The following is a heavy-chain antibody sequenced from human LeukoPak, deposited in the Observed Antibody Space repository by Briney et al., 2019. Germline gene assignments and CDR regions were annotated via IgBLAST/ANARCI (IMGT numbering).Heavy chain of an antibody. D-gene: IGHD2-15*01. J-gene: IGHJ3*02. CDR2: INPNSGGT. CDR1: GYTFTGYY. V-gene: IGHV1-2*02. Sequence: ASVKVSCKASGYTFTGYYMHWVRQAPGQGLEWMGWINPNSGGTDYAQKFQGRVTMTRDTSISTAYMELSRLRSDDTAVYYCASRAPAEGDAFDIWGQGTMVTVSS. CDR3: ASRAPAEGDAFDI.